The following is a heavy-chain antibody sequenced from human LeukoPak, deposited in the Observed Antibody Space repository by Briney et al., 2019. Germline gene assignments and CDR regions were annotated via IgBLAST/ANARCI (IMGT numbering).Heavy chain of an antibody. CDR2: ISYDGSNK. D-gene: IGHD2-2*01. V-gene: IGHV3-30*07. Sequence: PGGSLRLSCAASGFTFSSYAMHWVRQAPGKGLEWVAVISYDGSNKYYADSVKGRFTISRDNSKNTMYMQMNSLRAEDTAIYYCAKGGDSDCSSTSCYVVAVAGTFDYWGQGTLVTVSS. CDR3: AKGGDSDCSSTSCYVVAVAGTFDY. J-gene: IGHJ4*02. CDR1: GFTFSSYA.